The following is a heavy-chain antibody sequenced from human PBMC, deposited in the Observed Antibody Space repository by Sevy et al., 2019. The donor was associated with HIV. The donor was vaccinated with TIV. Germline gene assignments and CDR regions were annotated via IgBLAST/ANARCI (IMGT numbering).Heavy chain of an antibody. V-gene: IGHV3-11*01. CDR2: ISSSGSTI. J-gene: IGHJ6*02. D-gene: IGHD3-22*01. CDR1: GFTFSDYY. Sequence: GGSLRLSCAASGFTFSDYYMSWIRQAPGKGLEWVSYISSSGSTIYYADSVKGRFTISRDNAKNSLYLQMNSLRAEDTAVYYCARDCTDSSGYSQYYGMDVWGQGTTVTVSS. CDR3: ARDCTDSSGYSQYYGMDV.